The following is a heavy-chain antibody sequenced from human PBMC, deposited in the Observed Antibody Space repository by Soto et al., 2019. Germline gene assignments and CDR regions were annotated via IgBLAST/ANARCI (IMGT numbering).Heavy chain of an antibody. CDR1: GDTFTDYY. CDR2: VNPSGGHT. Sequence: QVQLVQSGAEVKKPGASVKVSCKASGDTFTDYYIHWVRQAPGQGLEWMGTVNPSGGHTTYAQHFPGRMAITRDTATSTLYLELTSLTSEDTAVYYCARGGHVVVVTAALDYWGQGTLVTVSS. CDR3: ARGGHVVVVTAALDY. J-gene: IGHJ4*02. D-gene: IGHD2-21*02. V-gene: IGHV1-46*01.